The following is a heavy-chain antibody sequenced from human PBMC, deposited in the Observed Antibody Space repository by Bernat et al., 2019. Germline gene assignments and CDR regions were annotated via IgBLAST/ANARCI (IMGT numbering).Heavy chain of an antibody. D-gene: IGHD3-10*01. CDR1: GGSISSGSHY. Sequence: QLQLQESGPGLVKPSETLSLICTVSGGSISSGSHYWGWIRQPPGKGLEWIGSIYYSGGTYYSPSLKIRATVAVATSKNKFSLKLISVTAADTAVYYCARVFLSETYYYHGMDVWGQGTTVTVSS. CDR2: IYYSGGT. CDR3: ARVFLSETYYYHGMDV. J-gene: IGHJ6*02. V-gene: IGHV4-39*01.